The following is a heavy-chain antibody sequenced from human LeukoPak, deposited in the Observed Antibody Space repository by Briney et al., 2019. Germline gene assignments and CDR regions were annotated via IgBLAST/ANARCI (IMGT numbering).Heavy chain of an antibody. J-gene: IGHJ4*02. CDR2: ISAYNGNT. CDR1: GYTFTSYY. V-gene: IGHV1-18*04. D-gene: IGHD3-16*01. Sequence: ASVKVSRKASGYTFTSYYMHWVRQAPGQGLEWMGWISAYNGNTNYAQKLQGRVTMTTDTSTSTAYMELRSLRSDDTAVYYCARVGTYYDYVWGSSRYYFDYWGQGTLVTVSS. CDR3: ARVGTYYDYVWGSSRYYFDY.